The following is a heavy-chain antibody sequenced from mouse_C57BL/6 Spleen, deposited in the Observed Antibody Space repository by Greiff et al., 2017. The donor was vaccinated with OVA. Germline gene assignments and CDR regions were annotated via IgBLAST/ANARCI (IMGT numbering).Heavy chain of an antibody. V-gene: IGHV1-76*01. CDR2: IYPGSGNT. CDR1: GYTFTDYY. CDR3: ARRDPFYAMDY. J-gene: IGHJ4*01. D-gene: IGHD3-3*01. Sequence: QVQLQQSGAELVRPGASVKLSCKASGYTFTDYYINWVKQRPGQGLEWIARIYPGSGNTYYNEKFKGKATLTAEKSSSTAYMQLSSLTSEDSVVYFCARRDPFYAMDYWGQGTSVTVSS.